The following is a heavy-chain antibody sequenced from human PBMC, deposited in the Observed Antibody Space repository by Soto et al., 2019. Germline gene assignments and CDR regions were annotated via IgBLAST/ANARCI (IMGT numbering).Heavy chain of an antibody. CDR3: AKDDYGDSVI. D-gene: IGHD4-17*01. CDR2: ISWNSGSI. V-gene: IGHV3-9*01. Sequence: SLRLSCAASGFTFDDYAMHWVRQAPGKGLEWVSGISWNSGSIGYADSVKGRFTISRDNAKNSLYLQMNSLRAEDTALYYCAKDDYGDSVIWGQGTMVTVSS. CDR1: GFTFDDYA. J-gene: IGHJ3*02.